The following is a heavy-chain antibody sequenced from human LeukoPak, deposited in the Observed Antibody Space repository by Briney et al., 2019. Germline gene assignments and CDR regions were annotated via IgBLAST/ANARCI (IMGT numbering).Heavy chain of an antibody. CDR2: IYDSGST. CDR3: AREGNAYCGGDCYFGAFDI. D-gene: IGHD2-21*02. Sequence: SETLSLTCTVSSGSISSSSYNWGWLPPPPGKGREWIGSIYDSGSTYYNASLKSRVTISVDTSKNQFSLNLSSMTAADTAVYYCAREGNAYCGGDCYFGAFDIWGQGTMVTVSS. CDR1: SGSISSSSYN. V-gene: IGHV4-39*07. J-gene: IGHJ3*02.